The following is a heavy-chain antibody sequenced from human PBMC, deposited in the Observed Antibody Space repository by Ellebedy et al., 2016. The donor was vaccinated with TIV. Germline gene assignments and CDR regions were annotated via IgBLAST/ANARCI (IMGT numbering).Heavy chain of an antibody. J-gene: IGHJ6*04. CDR1: GFTVSSDY. Sequence: GESLKISCAASGFTVSSDYMSWGRQAPGKGLEWVSVIYSGGSTYYADSVKGRFTISRDNSKNTLYLQMNSLRAEDTAVYYCAREPRDPAIYYGMDVWGEGTTVTVSS. CDR3: AREPRDPAIYYGMDV. D-gene: IGHD5-18*01. CDR2: IYSGGST. V-gene: IGHV3-53*01.